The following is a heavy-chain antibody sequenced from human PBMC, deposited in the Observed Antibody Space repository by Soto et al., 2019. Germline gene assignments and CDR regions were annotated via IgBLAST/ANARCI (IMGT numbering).Heavy chain of an antibody. J-gene: IGHJ4*02. D-gene: IGHD1-1*01. V-gene: IGHV3-23*01. CDR3: AKVLAVSGTGAGYFDY. Sequence: GGSLRLCCAASGFTFSSYAMSWVRQAPGKGLEWVSAIIGSGDSTYYADSVKGRLTISRDNSKNTLYLQMNSLRAEDTAVYYCAKVLAVSGTGAGYFDYWGQGTLVTVSS. CDR1: GFTFSSYA. CDR2: IIGSGDST.